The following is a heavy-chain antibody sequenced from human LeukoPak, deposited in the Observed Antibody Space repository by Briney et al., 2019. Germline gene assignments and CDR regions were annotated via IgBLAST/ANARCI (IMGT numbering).Heavy chain of an antibody. D-gene: IGHD6-19*01. V-gene: IGHV1-2*02. Sequence: GASVKVSRKASGYTFTGYYMHWVRQAPGQGLEWMAWINPNSGGTNYAQKFQGRVTVTRDTSISTAYMELSRLRSDDTAVYYCARVGSSGWYVHPTLDYWGQGTLVTVSS. CDR1: GYTFTGYY. CDR3: ARVGSSGWYVHPTLDY. J-gene: IGHJ4*02. CDR2: INPNSGGT.